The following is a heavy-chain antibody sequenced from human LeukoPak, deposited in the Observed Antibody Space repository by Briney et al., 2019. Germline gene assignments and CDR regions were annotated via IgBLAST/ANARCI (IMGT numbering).Heavy chain of an antibody. D-gene: IGHD2-2*01. CDR2: INHSGST. CDR1: GGSFSGYY. CDR3: ARGVHIVVVPAAISEFGMDV. Sequence: SETLSLTCAVYGGSFSGYYWSWIRQPPGKGLEWIGEINHSGSTNYNPSLKSRVTISVDTSKNQFSLKLSSVTAADTAVYYCARGVHIVVVPAAISEFGMDVWGQGTTVTVSS. V-gene: IGHV4-34*01. J-gene: IGHJ6*02.